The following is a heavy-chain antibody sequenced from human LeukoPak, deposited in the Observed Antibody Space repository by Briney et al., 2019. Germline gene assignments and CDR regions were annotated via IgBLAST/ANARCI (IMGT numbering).Heavy chain of an antibody. CDR1: GFTFSSYS. CDR3: AKGRGGYEPYYYYYMDV. V-gene: IGHV3-21*04. Sequence: PGGSLRLSCAASGFTFSSYSMNWVRQAPGKGLEWVPSIISSSSYIYYADSVKGRFTISRDNSKNTLYLQMNSLRAEDTAVYYCAKGRGGYEPYYYYYMDVWGKGTTVTVSS. CDR2: IISSSSYI. J-gene: IGHJ6*03. D-gene: IGHD3-22*01.